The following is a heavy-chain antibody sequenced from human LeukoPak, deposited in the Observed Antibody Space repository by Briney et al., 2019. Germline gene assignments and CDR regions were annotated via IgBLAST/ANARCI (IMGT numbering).Heavy chain of an antibody. Sequence: GGSLRLSCAASGFTFNTYTMSWVRQAPGKGLEWVSGISGSGGSTYYADSVKGRFTISRDNSKNTLYLQMNSLRAEDTAVYYCVKGHSSSSLDSWGQGTLVTVSS. CDR1: GFTFNTYT. J-gene: IGHJ5*01. CDR2: ISGSGGST. V-gene: IGHV3-23*01. CDR3: VKGHSSSSLDS. D-gene: IGHD6-6*01.